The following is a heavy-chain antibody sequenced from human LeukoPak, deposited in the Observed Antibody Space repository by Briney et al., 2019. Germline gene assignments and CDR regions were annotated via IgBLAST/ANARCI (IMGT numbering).Heavy chain of an antibody. CDR2: IKPDGGHQ. CDR1: GLAFSDYW. J-gene: IGHJ4*02. CDR3: AKDVGSGTYYDY. D-gene: IGHD1-26*01. Sequence: GGSLRLSCAASGLAFSDYWMSWVRQAPGKGLEWVANIKPDGGHQNYVDSVKGRFTISRDNAKNSLYLQMNSLRAEDTALYYCAKDVGSGTYYDYWGQGTLVTVSS. V-gene: IGHV3-7*03.